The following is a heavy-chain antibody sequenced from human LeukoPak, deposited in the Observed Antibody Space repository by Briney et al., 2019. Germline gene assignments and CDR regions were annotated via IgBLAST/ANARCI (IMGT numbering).Heavy chain of an antibody. J-gene: IGHJ4*02. CDR2: IYPGDSDT. V-gene: IGHV5-51*01. CDR3: ARQGSMYYYASSGYY. Sequence: IIYPGDSDTRYCPSFQGQVTISADKSISTAYLQWSSLKASDTAMYYCARQGSMYYYASSGYYWGQGTLVTVSS. D-gene: IGHD3-22*01.